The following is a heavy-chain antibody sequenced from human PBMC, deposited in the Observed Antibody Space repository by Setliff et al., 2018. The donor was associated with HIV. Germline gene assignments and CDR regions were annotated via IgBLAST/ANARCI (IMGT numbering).Heavy chain of an antibody. Sequence: PGGSLRLSCAASGITFSSYAMGWVRQAPGKGLEWVSGISGSGGSTYYADSVKGRFTISRDNSKNTLYLQMNSLRAEDTAVYYCAKDPRGYNYGFPDFDYWGQGTLVTVSS. V-gene: IGHV3-23*01. J-gene: IGHJ4*02. CDR3: AKDPRGYNYGFPDFDY. D-gene: IGHD5-18*01. CDR2: ISGSGGST. CDR1: GITFSSYA.